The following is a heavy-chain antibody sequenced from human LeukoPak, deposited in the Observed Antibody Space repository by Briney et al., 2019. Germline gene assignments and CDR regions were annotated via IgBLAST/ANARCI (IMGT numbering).Heavy chain of an antibody. Sequence: GGSLRLSCAASGFTVSSNYMSWVRQAPGKGLEWVSVIYSGGSTYYADSVKGRFTISRDNAKNSRYLQMNSLRAEDTALYHCARGWFGELYDYWGQGTLVTVSS. J-gene: IGHJ4*02. D-gene: IGHD3-10*01. V-gene: IGHV3-53*01. CDR3: ARGWFGELYDY. CDR2: IYSGGST. CDR1: GFTVSSNY.